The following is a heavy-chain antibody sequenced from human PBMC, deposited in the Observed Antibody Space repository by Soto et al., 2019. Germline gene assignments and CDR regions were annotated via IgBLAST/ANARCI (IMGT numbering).Heavy chain of an antibody. CDR1: GYTFTNND. J-gene: IGHJ5*02. Sequence: ASVKVSCKASGYTFTNNDFSWVRQATGQGLEWMGWMNPESGDTGYAQKFEGRLTMTRDISIATAYIEQSSLRSDDTGIYCCATMATFGSLNWFDPWGQGTLVTVSS. CDR2: MNPESGDT. D-gene: IGHD3-10*01. CDR3: ATMATFGSLNWFDP. V-gene: IGHV1-8*01.